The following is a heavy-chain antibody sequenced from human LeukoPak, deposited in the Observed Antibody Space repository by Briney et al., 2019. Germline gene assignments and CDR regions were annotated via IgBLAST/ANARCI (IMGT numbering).Heavy chain of an antibody. Sequence: PSETLSLTCAVYGGSFSGYYWSWIRQPPGKGLEWIGEINHSGSTNYNPSLKNRVTISVDTSKNQFSLKLSSVTAADTAVYYCARGPSRQQLALYYFDYWGQGTLVTVSS. V-gene: IGHV4-34*01. CDR2: INHSGST. J-gene: IGHJ4*02. D-gene: IGHD6-13*01. CDR3: ARGPSRQQLALYYFDY. CDR1: GGSFSGYY.